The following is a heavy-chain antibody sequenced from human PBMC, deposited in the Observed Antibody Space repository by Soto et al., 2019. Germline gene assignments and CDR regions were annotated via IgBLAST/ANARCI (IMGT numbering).Heavy chain of an antibody. CDR2: ITVRGDGT. Sequence: EVQLLESGGPLVQPGGSLRLSCAASGFAFRSSVLGWVRQAPGKGLEWVSTITVRGDGTFYADSVKGRFRFARDNFENTLSLQMNSLRPEDTATYYSVKSRAGDFDYWAQGTLVTVSS. CDR1: GFAFRSSV. D-gene: IGHD6-19*01. CDR3: VKSRAGDFDY. J-gene: IGHJ4*02. V-gene: IGHV3-23*01.